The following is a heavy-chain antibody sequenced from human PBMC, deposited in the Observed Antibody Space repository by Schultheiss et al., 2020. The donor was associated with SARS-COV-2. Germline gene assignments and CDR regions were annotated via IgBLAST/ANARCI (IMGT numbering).Heavy chain of an antibody. D-gene: IGHD7-27*01. CDR1: GVSVSTYC. Sequence: SETLSLTCTVYGVSVSTYCWKWIRRPPGKGLECIGEIFYSGSTVYNSSLKSRATVSVDTAKNQFFLTLTSVTAADTGVYYCAKHLGSRYGMDVWGQGTTVTVYS. CDR2: IFYSGST. V-gene: IGHV4-59*08. J-gene: IGHJ6*02. CDR3: AKHLGSRYGMDV.